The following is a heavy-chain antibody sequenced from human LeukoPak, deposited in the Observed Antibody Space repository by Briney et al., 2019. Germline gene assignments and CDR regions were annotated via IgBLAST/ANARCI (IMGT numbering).Heavy chain of an antibody. D-gene: IGHD2-8*01. J-gene: IGHJ4*02. V-gene: IGHV3-11*01. CDR1: GFAFSDYY. Sequence: KPGGSLRLSCAASGFAFSDYYMSWIRQAPGQGLEWISYIDRSGNTKYYADSVKGRLTISRDNAKNSLLLQVNSLRAEDTAVYYCAKDFIVLMVYAQSNFDYWGQGTLVTVSS. CDR2: IDRSGNTK. CDR3: AKDFIVLMVYAQSNFDY.